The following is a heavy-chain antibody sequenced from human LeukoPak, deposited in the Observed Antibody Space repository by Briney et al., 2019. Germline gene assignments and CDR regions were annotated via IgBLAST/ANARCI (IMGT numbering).Heavy chain of an antibody. CDR1: GGSISSYY. V-gene: IGHV4-59*01. CDR3: ARGYYPPRWYFDL. D-gene: IGHD2-21*01. Sequence: KPSETLSLTCTVSGGSISSYYWSWIRQPPGKGLKWIGYIYYSGSTNYNPSLKSRVTISVDTSKNQFSLKLSSVTAADTAMYYCARGYYPPRWYFDLWGRGTLVTVSS. J-gene: IGHJ2*01. CDR2: IYYSGST.